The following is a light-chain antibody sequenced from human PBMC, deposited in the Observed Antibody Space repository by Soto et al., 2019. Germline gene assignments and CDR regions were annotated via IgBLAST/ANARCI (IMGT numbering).Light chain of an antibody. V-gene: IGLV2-23*02. CDR2: EVS. CDR1: SIDVGSYNL. J-gene: IGLJ1*01. Sequence: QSVLTQPASVSGSPGQSITISCTGTSIDVGSYNLVSWYQQHPGKAPKLMIYEVSKRPSGVSNRFSGSKSGNTASLTISGLQAEDEADYYCCSYAGSSTYVFGTGTKVPS. CDR3: CSYAGSSTYV.